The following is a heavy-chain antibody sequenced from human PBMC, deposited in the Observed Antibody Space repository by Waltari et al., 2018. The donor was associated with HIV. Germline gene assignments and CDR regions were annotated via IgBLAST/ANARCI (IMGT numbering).Heavy chain of an antibody. CDR3: AGQGGSSILL. CDR1: GTSLRSYY. V-gene: IGHV4-59*08. D-gene: IGHD1-26*01. Sequence: QVQLEESGPGLVKPSETLSLICTVSGTSLRSYYWRWIRQPPGKGLEWMANIYYTESTNYEPSRKSGVSISIDPSKNQFSLNVRTVTAADTATYYCAGQGGSSILLWGQGVRVTVSS. CDR2: IYYTEST. J-gene: IGHJ4*02.